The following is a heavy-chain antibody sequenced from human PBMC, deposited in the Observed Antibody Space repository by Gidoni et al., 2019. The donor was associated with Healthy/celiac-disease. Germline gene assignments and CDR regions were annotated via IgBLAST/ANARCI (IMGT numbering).Heavy chain of an antibody. V-gene: IGHV3-30*18. J-gene: IGHJ6*02. CDR2: ISYDGSHT. D-gene: IGHD5-12*01. CDR3: SKDVRLATIHYYYYGMDV. CDR1: GFTGSRNG. Sequence: QGQLVESGRGVVQPGRCVRLSGAASGFTGSRNGRHWVRQAPGKGLECVAFISYDGSHTSYADSVKGRFTISSDNSKNTLYLQMNSLRAEDTAVYYCSKDVRLATIHYYYYGMDVWGQGTTVTVSS.